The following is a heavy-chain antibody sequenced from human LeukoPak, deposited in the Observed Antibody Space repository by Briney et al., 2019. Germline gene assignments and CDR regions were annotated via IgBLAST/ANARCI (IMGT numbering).Heavy chain of an antibody. CDR1: GFTFSSYA. CDR3: AKSSSVRGGYYN. CDR2: ISGSGGST. Sequence: GGSLRLSCAASGFTFSSYAMSWVRQAPGKGLEWVSAISGSGGSTYYADSVKGRFTISRDNSKNTLYLQMNSLRAEDTAVNYCAKSSSVRGGYYNWGQGTLVTVSS. V-gene: IGHV3-23*01. J-gene: IGHJ4*01. D-gene: IGHD1-26*01.